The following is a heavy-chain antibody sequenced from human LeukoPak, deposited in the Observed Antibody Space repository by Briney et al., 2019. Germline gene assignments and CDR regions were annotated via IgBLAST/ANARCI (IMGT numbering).Heavy chain of an antibody. CDR3: ARALGTRSGYFDL. J-gene: IGHJ2*01. Sequence: SETLSLTCTVSGVSISTYYWSWIRQPPGKGLEWLGSIYHSGSTYYNPSLKSRVTISVDPSKNQFSLKLSSVTAADTAVYYCARALGTRSGYFDLWGRGTLVTVSS. D-gene: IGHD3-10*01. CDR1: GVSISTYY. V-gene: IGHV4-59*08. CDR2: IYHSGST.